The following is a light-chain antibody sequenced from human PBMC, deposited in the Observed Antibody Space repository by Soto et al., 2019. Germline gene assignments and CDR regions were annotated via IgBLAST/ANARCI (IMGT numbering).Light chain of an antibody. CDR3: SSYAGRITLV. CDR1: RSDVGGYNL. V-gene: IGLV2-23*01. J-gene: IGLJ2*01. CDR2: DDN. Sequence: QSGLTQTASVSGSPGQSITMSCTGSRSDVGGYNLVSWYQQLPGKAPKLLISDDNKRPSGVSDRFSGSKSGNTASLTISGLQAEDEGDYYCSSYAGRITLVFGGGTKLTVL.